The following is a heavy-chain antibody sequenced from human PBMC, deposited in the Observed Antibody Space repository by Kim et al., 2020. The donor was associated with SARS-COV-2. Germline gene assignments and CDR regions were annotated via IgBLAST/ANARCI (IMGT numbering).Heavy chain of an antibody. CDR2: INQDGREK. V-gene: IGHV3-7*04. Sequence: GGSLRLSCAASGFTFSSSWMTWVRQAPGKGPEWVANINQDGREKNHADFVKGRFTISRDNAKSSLYLQMNSLRAEDTAVYYCARGDYGMDVWGQGTKV. J-gene: IGHJ6*02. CDR1: GFTFSSSW. CDR3: ARGDYGMDV.